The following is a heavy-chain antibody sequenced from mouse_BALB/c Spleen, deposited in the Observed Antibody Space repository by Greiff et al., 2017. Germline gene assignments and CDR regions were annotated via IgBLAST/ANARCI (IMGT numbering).Heavy chain of an antibody. Sequence: EVQGVESGGGLVQPGGSLKLSCAASGFTFSSYTMSWVRQTPEKRLEWVAYISNGGGSTYYPDTVKGRFTISRDNAKNTLYLQMSSLKSEDTAMYYCARLVYAMDYWGQGTSVTVSS. CDR3: ARLVYAMDY. J-gene: IGHJ4*01. V-gene: IGHV5-12-2*01. CDR1: GFTFSSYT. CDR2: ISNGGGST.